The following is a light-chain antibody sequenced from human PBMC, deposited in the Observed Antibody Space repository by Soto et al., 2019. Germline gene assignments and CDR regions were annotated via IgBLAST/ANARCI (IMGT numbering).Light chain of an antibody. CDR3: SSYRSSSTTPVV. J-gene: IGLJ2*01. V-gene: IGLV2-14*03. CDR2: DVS. Sequence: QSALTQPASLSGSPGQSITISCTGTSSDVGGYNSVSWYQQHPGKAPKVMIFDVSNRPSGVSNRFSGSKSSNTASLTISGLQAKDEADYYCSSYRSSSTTPVVFGGGTELTVL. CDR1: SSDVGGYNS.